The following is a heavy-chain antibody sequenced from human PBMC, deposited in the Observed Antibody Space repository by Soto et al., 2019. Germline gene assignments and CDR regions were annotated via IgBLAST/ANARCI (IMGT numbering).Heavy chain of an antibody. D-gene: IGHD3-10*01. CDR1: GFTFSGYA. J-gene: IGHJ4*02. CDR2: ISSSGDTT. Sequence: EVQMLQTGGGLVQTGGSLRLSCSASGFTFSGYAMSWVRRGPGRGLEWVSAISSSGDTTYYADPVKGRFTISRDNSKNTLFLQMNSLRADDTAVYYCAKDLRGDYLGRDYWGQGALVTVSS. V-gene: IGHV3-23*01. CDR3: AKDLRGDYLGRDY.